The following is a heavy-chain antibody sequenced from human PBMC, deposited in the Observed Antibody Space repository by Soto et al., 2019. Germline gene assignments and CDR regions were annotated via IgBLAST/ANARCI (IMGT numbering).Heavy chain of an antibody. CDR2: IWYDGSNK. J-gene: IGHJ5*02. Sequence: GGSLRLSCAASGFTFSSYGMHWVRQAPGKGLEWVAVIWYDGSNKYCADSVKGRFTISRDNSKNTLYLQMNSLRAEDTAVYYCARENCDPRSWFVPWGQGTLGTISS. CDR3: ARENCDPRSWFVP. V-gene: IGHV3-33*01. CDR1: GFTFSSYG. D-gene: IGHD2-21*01.